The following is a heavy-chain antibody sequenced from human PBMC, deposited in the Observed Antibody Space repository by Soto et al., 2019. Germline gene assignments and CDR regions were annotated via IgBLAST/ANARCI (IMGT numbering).Heavy chain of an antibody. V-gene: IGHV4-59*07. CDR2: IYYSGST. CDR1: GDSITIYY. J-gene: IGHJ6*02. Sequence: SDTLSLTCTVTGDSITIYYWSWILQPPGKGLEYIGYIYYSGSTNYNPSLKSRVTISVDTSKNQFSLKLSSVTAADRAVYYCARVRMNYYYYGMDVWGQGTTVT. CDR3: ARVRMNYYYYGMDV. D-gene: IGHD2-15*01.